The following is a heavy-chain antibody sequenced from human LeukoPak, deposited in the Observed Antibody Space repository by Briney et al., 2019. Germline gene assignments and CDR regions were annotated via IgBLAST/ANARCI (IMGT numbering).Heavy chain of an antibody. CDR2: ISGSGGST. Sequence: PGGSLRLSCAASGFTFSSYAMSWVRQAPGKGLEWVSAISGSGGSTYYADSVKGRFTISRDNSKNTLYLQMNSLRAEDTAVYYCAKVSYDILTGYYPYWYFDLWGRGTLVTVSS. D-gene: IGHD3-9*01. V-gene: IGHV3-23*01. CDR1: GFTFSSYA. J-gene: IGHJ2*01. CDR3: AKVSYDILTGYYPYWYFDL.